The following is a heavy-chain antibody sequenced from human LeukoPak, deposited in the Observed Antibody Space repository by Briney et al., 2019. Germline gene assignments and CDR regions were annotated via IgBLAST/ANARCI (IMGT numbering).Heavy chain of an antibody. CDR1: GNYW. CDR2: INSDGSWT. V-gene: IGHV3-74*01. J-gene: IGHJ4*02. Sequence: GGSLRLSCAASGNYWMHWVRQAPGKGLVWVSHINSDGSWTSYADSVKGRFTISKDNVKNTVYLQMNSLRAEDTAVYYCVSFYETYWGRGTLVTVSS. CDR3: VSFYETY. D-gene: IGHD2/OR15-2a*01.